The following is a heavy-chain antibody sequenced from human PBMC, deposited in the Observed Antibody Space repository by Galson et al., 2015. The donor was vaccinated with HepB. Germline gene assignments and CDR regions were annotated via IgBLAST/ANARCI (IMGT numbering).Heavy chain of an antibody. V-gene: IGHV3-30-3*01. CDR1: GFTFSSYA. Sequence: SLRLSCAASGFTFSSYAMHWVRQAPGKGLEWVAVISYDGSNKYYADSVKGRFTISRDSSKNTLYLQMNSLRAEDTAVYYCARDVYCGSTSCSRLFDYWGQGTLVTVSS. CDR2: ISYDGSNK. CDR3: ARDVYCGSTSCSRLFDY. J-gene: IGHJ4*02. D-gene: IGHD2-2*01.